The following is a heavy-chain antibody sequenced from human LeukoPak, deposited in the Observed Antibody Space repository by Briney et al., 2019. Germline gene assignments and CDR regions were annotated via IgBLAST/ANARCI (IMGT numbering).Heavy chain of an antibody. V-gene: IGHV5-51*01. CDR3: ARQDTIKSFDY. CDR2: IYPGDSDT. Sequence: GESLKISCKGSGYSFTSYWIGWVSQMPGKGLEWMGIIYPGDSDTRYSPSFQGQVTISADKSISTAYRQWSSLKASDTAMYYCARQDTIKSFDYWGQGTLVTVSS. CDR1: GYSFTSYW. J-gene: IGHJ4*02. D-gene: IGHD5-12*01.